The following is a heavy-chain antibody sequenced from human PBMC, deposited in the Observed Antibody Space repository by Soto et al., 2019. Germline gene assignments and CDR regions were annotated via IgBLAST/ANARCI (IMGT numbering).Heavy chain of an antibody. J-gene: IGHJ1*01. CDR2: ISNDGSNK. D-gene: IGHD3-16*02. Sequence: QVQLVESGGGVVQPGRSLRLSCAASGFTFSSYGMHWVRQAPGKGLEWVAVISNDGSNKYYEDSVKGRFTISRDNSKNTLYLEMNSLRAEDTAVYYCATRRPTPTYYDYVWGSYRPEYFQHWGQGTLVTVSS. CDR1: GFTFSSYG. V-gene: IGHV3-30*03. CDR3: ATRRPTPTYYDYVWGSYRPEYFQH.